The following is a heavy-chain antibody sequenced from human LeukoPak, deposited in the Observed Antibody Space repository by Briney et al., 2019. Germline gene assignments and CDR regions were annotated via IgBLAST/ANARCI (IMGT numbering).Heavy chain of an antibody. CDR3: ASPYSYYYDSSGYYPRGVSFDI. CDR2: ISYDGSNK. CDR1: GFTFSSYG. J-gene: IGHJ3*02. Sequence: GGSLRLSCAASGFTFSSYGMHWVRQAPGKGLEWVAVISYDGSNKYYADSVKGRFTISRDNSKNTLYLQMNSLRAEDTAVYYCASPYSYYYDSSGYYPRGVSFDIWGQGTMVTVSS. D-gene: IGHD3-22*01. V-gene: IGHV3-30*03.